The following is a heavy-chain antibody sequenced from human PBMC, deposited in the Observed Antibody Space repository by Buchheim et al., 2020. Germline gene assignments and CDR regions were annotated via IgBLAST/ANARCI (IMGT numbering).Heavy chain of an antibody. J-gene: IGHJ6*02. CDR2: INPNSGGT. D-gene: IGHD6-6*01. V-gene: IGHV1-2*02. CDR1: GYTFTGYY. Sequence: QVQLVQSGAEVKKPGASVKVSCKASGYTFTGYYMHWVRQAPGQGLEWMGWINPNSGGTTYAQKFQGRVTMTRDTSLSTDYMELSRLRSDDTAVYYCARGVAARSYYYGMDVWGQGTT. CDR3: ARGVAARSYYYGMDV.